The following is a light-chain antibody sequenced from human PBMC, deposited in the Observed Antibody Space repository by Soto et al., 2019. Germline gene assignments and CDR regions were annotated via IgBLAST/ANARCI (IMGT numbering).Light chain of an antibody. V-gene: IGKV1-5*01. CDR1: QSISSW. J-gene: IGKJ1*01. CDR2: DAS. CDR3: QQYNSYSRT. Sequence: DTQMTPYPSTLSASVGDRVTITCRASQSISSWLAWYQQKPGKAPKLLIYDASSLESGVPSRFSGSGSGTEFTLTISSLQPDDFATYYCQQYNSYSRTFGQGTKVDIK.